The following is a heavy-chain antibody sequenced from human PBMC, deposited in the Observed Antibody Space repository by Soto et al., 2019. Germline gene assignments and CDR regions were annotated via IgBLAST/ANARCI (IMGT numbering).Heavy chain of an antibody. J-gene: IGHJ4*02. V-gene: IGHV1-3*01. CDR2: INAGHGDT. D-gene: IGHD2-2*01. CDR3: TRDLTEQSTSYPFEY. Sequence: HVQLAQSGAEVRKPGASVKISCEASGYTFTDYAIHWVRQAPGQRFECMGWINAGHGDTKFSRRVQGRVSITRDISASTVYMELRSLTSEDTAVYYCTRDLTEQSTSYPFEYWGQGTLVTVSP. CDR1: GYTFTDYA.